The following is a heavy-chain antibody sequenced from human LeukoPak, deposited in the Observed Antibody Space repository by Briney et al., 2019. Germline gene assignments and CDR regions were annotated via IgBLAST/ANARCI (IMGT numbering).Heavy chain of an antibody. CDR2: INPNSGGT. V-gene: IGHV1-2*02. J-gene: IGHJ3*02. Sequence: ASVKVSCKASGYTFTSYDINWVRQATGQGLEWMGWINPNSGGTNYAQKFQGRVTMTRDTSISTAYMELSRLRSDDTAVYYCARDKGWRLWAFDIWGQGTMVTVSS. CDR3: ARDKGWRLWAFDI. CDR1: GYTFTSYD. D-gene: IGHD3-16*01.